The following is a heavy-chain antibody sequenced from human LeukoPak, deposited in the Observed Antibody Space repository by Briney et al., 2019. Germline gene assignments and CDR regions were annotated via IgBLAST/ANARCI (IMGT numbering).Heavy chain of an antibody. Sequence: GASVKVSCKASGYTFTGYYMHWVRQAPGQGLEWMGWINPNSGGTNYAQKFQGRVTMTRDTSISTAYMELSRLRSDDTAVYYCAREALDYYDSSGFDYWGQGTLVTVSS. D-gene: IGHD3-22*01. CDR3: AREALDYYDSSGFDY. V-gene: IGHV1-2*02. CDR2: INPNSGGT. J-gene: IGHJ4*02. CDR1: GYTFTGYY.